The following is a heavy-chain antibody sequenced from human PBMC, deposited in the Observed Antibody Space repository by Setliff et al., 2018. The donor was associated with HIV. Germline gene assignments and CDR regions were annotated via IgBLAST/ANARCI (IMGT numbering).Heavy chain of an antibody. Sequence: PSETLSLTCGIYGVSLSGYCWTWIRQSPGKGLEWIGEVDHTGSTKYTASLKSRVSIPTDKSTRKLFLRLTSVTAADAAVYYCARSKTFYDFWGGYYTHGAFKIWGLGAMVTVSS. D-gene: IGHD3-3*01. J-gene: IGHJ3*02. CDR3: ARSKTFYDFWGGYYTHGAFKI. CDR1: GVSLSGYC. V-gene: IGHV4-34*01. CDR2: VDHTGST.